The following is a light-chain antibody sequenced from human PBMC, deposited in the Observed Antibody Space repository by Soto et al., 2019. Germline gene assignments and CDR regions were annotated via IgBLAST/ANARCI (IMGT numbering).Light chain of an antibody. CDR3: CSYARSSTWV. Sequence: QSALTQPASVSGSPGQSITISCTGTSSDVGSYNLVSWYQHHPGKAPKVMIYEGSKRPSGVSNRFSGSRSGNTASLTISGLQAEDEADYYCCSYARSSTWVFGGGTQLTVL. J-gene: IGLJ3*02. CDR1: SSDVGSYNL. V-gene: IGLV2-23*01. CDR2: EGS.